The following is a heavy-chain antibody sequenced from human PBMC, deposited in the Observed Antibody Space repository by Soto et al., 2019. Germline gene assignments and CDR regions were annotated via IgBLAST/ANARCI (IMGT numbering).Heavy chain of an antibody. Sequence: QVQLQESGPGLVKPSETLSLRCTVSDGSLSPNYWTWIRQAPGKGLEWIGYIYYAGTTTYNPSLKRPFSISIDTSKNEVSLKLASVTAADTAVYYCARLGAYYQALDSWGQGTLVTVSS. V-gene: IGHV4-59*08. J-gene: IGHJ4*02. CDR1: DGSLSPNY. CDR2: IYYAGTT. D-gene: IGHD3-22*01. CDR3: ARLGAYYQALDS.